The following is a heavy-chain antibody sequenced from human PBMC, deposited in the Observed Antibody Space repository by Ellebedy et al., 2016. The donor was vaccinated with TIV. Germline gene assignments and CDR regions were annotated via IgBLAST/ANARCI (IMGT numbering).Heavy chain of an antibody. V-gene: IGHV1-46*01. CDR3: ARSTVRGKYYFDY. CDR1: GYTFTSYY. D-gene: IGHD3-10*01. Sequence: AASVKVSCKASGYTFTSYYMHWVRQAPGLGLEWMGIINPSGGSTSYAQKFQGRITVTRDTSTSTLYMELSSRRSEDTAVYYCARSTVRGKYYFDYWGQGTLVTVSS. J-gene: IGHJ4*02. CDR2: INPSGGST.